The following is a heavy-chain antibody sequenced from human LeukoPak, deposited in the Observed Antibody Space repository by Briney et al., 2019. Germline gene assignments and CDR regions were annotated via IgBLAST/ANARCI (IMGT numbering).Heavy chain of an antibody. CDR2: IYSGGST. J-gene: IGHJ4*02. CDR1: GFTVSSNY. CDR3: ARGPRIAARPHDY. V-gene: IGHV3-53*01. Sequence: GGSLRLSCAASGFTVSSNYMSWVRQAPGKGLEWVSVIYSGGSTYYADSVKGRFTISRDNSKNTLYLQMNSLRAEDTAVYYCARGPRIAARPHDYWGQGTLVTVSS. D-gene: IGHD6-6*01.